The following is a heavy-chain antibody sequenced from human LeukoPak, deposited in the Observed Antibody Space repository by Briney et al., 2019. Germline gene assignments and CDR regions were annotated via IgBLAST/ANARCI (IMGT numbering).Heavy chain of an antibody. J-gene: IGHJ4*02. V-gene: IGHV4-59*01. Sequence: PSETLCLTCTVSGGSISSYYWSWIRQPPGKGLEWIGYIYYSGSTNYNPSLKSRVTISVDTSKNQFSLKLSSVTAADTAVYYCARENYYDSSGSFDYWGQGTLVTVSS. D-gene: IGHD3-22*01. CDR1: GGSISSYY. CDR2: IYYSGST. CDR3: ARENYYDSSGSFDY.